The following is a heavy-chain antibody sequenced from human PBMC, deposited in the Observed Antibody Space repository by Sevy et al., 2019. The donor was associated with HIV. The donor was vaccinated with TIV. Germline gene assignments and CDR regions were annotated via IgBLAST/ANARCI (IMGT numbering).Heavy chain of an antibody. V-gene: IGHV3-23*01. D-gene: IGHD3-22*01. J-gene: IGHJ4*02. CDR3: AKVYDSSGYYDVRIGYFDY. CDR2: ISGSGGST. Sequence: GGSLRLSCAASGFTFSSYAMSWVRQAPGKGLEWVSAISGSGGSTYYADSVKGRFTISRDNSKNTLYLQMNSLRAEETAVNHGAKVYDSSGYYDVRIGYFDYWGQGTLVTVSS. CDR1: GFTFSSYA.